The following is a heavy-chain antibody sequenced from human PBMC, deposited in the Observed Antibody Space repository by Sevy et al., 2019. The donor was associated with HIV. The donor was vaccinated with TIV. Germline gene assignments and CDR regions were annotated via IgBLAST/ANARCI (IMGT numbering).Heavy chain of an antibody. J-gene: IGHJ4*02. CDR1: GFTFSRYT. CDR2: FCFGDGSM. D-gene: IGHD2-8*01. V-gene: IGHV3-23*01. CDR3: VREGCTKPHDF. Sequence: GGSLRLSCAASGFTFSRYTMTWVRQAPGKGLEWVSTFCFGDGSMNYADSAKGRFTISRDNSKDTLYLQMNNLRAEDTAMYYCVREGCTKPHDFWGQRTLVTVSS.